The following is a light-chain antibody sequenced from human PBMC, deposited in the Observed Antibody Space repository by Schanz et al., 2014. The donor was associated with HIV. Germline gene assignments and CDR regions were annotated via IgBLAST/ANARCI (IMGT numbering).Light chain of an antibody. Sequence: DIQMTQSPSTLSAFVGDRVTITCRASQSIGNSLAWYQLIPGRAPKLLIYSASSLMIGVPSRFSGSGSGTEFTLTISSLQPDDSASYYCHQSHRHPWTFGQGTKV. CDR2: SAS. CDR3: HQSHRHPWT. CDR1: QSIGNS. V-gene: IGKV1-5*03. J-gene: IGKJ1*01.